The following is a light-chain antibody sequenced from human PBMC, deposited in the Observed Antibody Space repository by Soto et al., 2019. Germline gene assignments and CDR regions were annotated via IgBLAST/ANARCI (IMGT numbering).Light chain of an antibody. CDR2: GES. CDR3: QQYGVSQGT. V-gene: IGKV3-20*01. J-gene: IGKJ4*01. CDR1: QRVSVTY. Sequence: FSLCPCALSVSPGERATLSGRARQRVSVTYLAWYQHRPGKAPRLLIYGESSRATGIPDRFSGSGSGTDFSLPISRLEPEDFTVYYCQQYGVSQGTFGGGTKAAIK.